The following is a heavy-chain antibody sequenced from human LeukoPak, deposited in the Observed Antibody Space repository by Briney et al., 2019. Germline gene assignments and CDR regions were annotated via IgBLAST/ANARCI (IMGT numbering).Heavy chain of an antibody. CDR3: AKTQGTYYYDSSGYDPYDY. V-gene: IGHV3-30-3*02. CDR1: GFTFSSYA. CDR2: ISYDGSNK. J-gene: IGHJ4*02. D-gene: IGHD3-22*01. Sequence: GGSLRLSCAASGFTFSSYAMHWVRQAPGKGLEWVAVISYDGSNKYYADSVKGRFTISRDNAKNSLYLQMNSLRAEDTAVYYCAKTQGTYYYDSSGYDPYDYWGQGTLVTVSS.